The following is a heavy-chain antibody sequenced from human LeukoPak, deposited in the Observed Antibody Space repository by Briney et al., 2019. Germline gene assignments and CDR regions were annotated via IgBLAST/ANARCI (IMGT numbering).Heavy chain of an antibody. CDR1: GYSFTSYW. CDR2: IYPGDSDT. D-gene: IGHD2-8*01. Sequence: GESLKISCKGSGYSFTSYWIGWVRQMPGKGLEWMGIIYPGDSDTRYSPSFQGQVTISADKSISTAYLQWSSLKASDTAMYYCARHLILSSPKDYYMDVWGKGTTVTVSS. V-gene: IGHV5-51*01. J-gene: IGHJ6*03. CDR3: ARHLILSSPKDYYMDV.